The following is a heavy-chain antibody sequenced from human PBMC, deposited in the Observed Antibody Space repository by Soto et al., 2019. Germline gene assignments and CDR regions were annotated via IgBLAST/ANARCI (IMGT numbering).Heavy chain of an antibody. J-gene: IGHJ4*02. CDR1: GGSISSYY. CDR2: IYYSGST. D-gene: IGHD3-10*01. V-gene: IGHV4-59*01. Sequence: QVQLQESGPGLVKPSETLSLTCTVSGGSISSYYWSWIRQPPGKGLEWIGYIYYSGSTNYTPSLESRVTISVDTSKHQFSLKLRSVTAADPAVYYCARAPRGNYGYPSYFDYWGQGTLVTVSS. CDR3: ARAPRGNYGYPSYFDY.